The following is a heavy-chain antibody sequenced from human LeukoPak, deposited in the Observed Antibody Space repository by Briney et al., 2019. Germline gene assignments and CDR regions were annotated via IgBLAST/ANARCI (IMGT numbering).Heavy chain of an antibody. J-gene: IGHJ4*02. Sequence: GGSLRLSCTASGFTFSSYWMSWVRQAPGKGLEWVANIKKDGSEKYYVDSVKGRFTISRDNAKTSLYLQMNSLRAEDTAVYYCARTIGYSGYDQRDYWGQGTLVTVSS. CDR1: GFTFSSYW. CDR3: ARTIGYSGYDQRDY. CDR2: IKKDGSEK. V-gene: IGHV3-7*01. D-gene: IGHD5-12*01.